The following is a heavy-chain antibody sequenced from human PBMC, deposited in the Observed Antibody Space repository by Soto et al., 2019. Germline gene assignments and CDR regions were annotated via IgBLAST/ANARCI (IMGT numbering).Heavy chain of an antibody. CDR2: IYDDGGTT. D-gene: IGHD2-2*01. V-gene: IGHV3-15*07. J-gene: IGHJ6*02. Sequence: GGSLRLSCAASGFAVSTDYLIWVRQAPGMGLECVSVIYDDGGTTDYAAPVKGRFTISRDDSKNTLYLQMNSLKTEDTAVYYCTTDQVVPAAMGSDYYYGMDVWGQGTTVTVSS. CDR1: GFAVSTDY. CDR3: TTDQVVPAAMGSDYYYGMDV.